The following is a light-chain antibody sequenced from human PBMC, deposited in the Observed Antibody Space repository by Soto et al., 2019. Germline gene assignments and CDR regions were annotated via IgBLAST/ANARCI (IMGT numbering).Light chain of an antibody. CDR2: GAS. J-gene: IGKJ4*01. Sequence: EIVFTQSPGTRSLSPGERATLSCRASQSVSSSFLAWYQQKPGQAPRLLIYGASRRATGIPDRFSGSGAGTEFTLTISRLEPEDFAVDYCQQYGSSTLTFGGGTKVDIK. CDR3: QQYGSSTLT. CDR1: QSVSSSF. V-gene: IGKV3-20*01.